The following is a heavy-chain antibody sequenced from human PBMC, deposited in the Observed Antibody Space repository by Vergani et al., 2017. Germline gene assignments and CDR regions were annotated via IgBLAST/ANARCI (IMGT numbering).Heavy chain of an antibody. CDR2: IYTSGST. CDR1: GGSISSGSYY. CDR3: ARAAGTQFPYYYYYGMDV. D-gene: IGHD6-19*01. J-gene: IGHJ6*02. Sequence: QVQLQESGPGLVKPSQTLSLTCTVSGGSISSGSYYWSWIRQPAGKGLEWIGRIYTSGSTNYNPSLKSRVTISVDTSKNQFSLKLSSVTAADTAVYYCARAAGTQFPYYYYYGMDVWGQGTTVTVSS. V-gene: IGHV4-61*02.